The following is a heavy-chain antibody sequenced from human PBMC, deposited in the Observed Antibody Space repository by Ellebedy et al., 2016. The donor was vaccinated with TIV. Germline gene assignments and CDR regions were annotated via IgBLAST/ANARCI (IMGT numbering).Heavy chain of an antibody. J-gene: IGHJ6*02. V-gene: IGHV1-69*13. Sequence: ASVKVSCKASGGTFNNYAVSWVRQAPGQGLEWMGGIIPSVGSGDYAQRFHGRLTITAEVSTGNAHMELRSLSSDDTAVYYRAGLGRFGESIPPYYYFGMDVWGQGTTVTVSS. CDR3: AGLGRFGESIPPYYYFGMDV. D-gene: IGHD3-10*01. CDR2: IIPSVGSG. CDR1: GGTFNNYA.